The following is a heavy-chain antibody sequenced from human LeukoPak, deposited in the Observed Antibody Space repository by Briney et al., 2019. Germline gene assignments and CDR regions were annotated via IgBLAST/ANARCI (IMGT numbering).Heavy chain of an antibody. J-gene: IGHJ4*02. CDR1: GFTFNNYA. CDR2: ITGSGAST. V-gene: IGHV3-23*01. D-gene: IGHD3-22*01. CDR3: AKRGSISSGYFDF. Sequence: GGSLRLSCAASGFTFNNYAMTWVRRAPGKGLEWVSAITGSGASTNYADSVKGRFTISRDNSKNMIYLQMNSLRAEDTAIYYCAKRGSISSGYFDFWGRGTLVTVSS.